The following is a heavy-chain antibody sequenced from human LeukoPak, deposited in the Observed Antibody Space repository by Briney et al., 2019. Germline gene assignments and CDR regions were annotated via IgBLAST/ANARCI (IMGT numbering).Heavy chain of an antibody. CDR2: ISGHGEST. D-gene: IGHD3-22*01. J-gene: IGHJ4*02. V-gene: IGHV3-23*01. CDR1: GFTLRNYA. CDR3: AKLRDYFDSSGNFDY. Sequence: PGGSLRLSRAASGFTLRNYAMSWVRQAPGKGLEWVSAISGHGESTYNADSVKGRFTISRDNPKNTVYLQMNSLRVEDTAVYYCAKLRDYFDSSGNFDYWGQGTLVTVSS.